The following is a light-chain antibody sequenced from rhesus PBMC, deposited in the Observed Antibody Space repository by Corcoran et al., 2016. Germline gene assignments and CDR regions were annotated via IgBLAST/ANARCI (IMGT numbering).Light chain of an antibody. CDR2: EVH. J-gene: IGLJ1*01. Sequence: QAALTQPRSVSGPPGQSVPISCPGTISDIGGYNYVSWYQQHPGTAPKLLIYEVHIRPSGVSDRFSGSTSYNTASLTISGLQAEDESVYYCCSYAASYSYIFGAGTRLTVL. CDR1: ISDIGGYNY. CDR3: CSYAASYSYI. V-gene: IGLV2-32*01.